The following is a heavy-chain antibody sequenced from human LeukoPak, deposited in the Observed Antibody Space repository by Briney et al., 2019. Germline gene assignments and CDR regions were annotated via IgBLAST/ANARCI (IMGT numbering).Heavy chain of an antibody. V-gene: IGHV3-11*04. CDR1: GFTFSDYY. J-gene: IGHJ1*01. CDR2: ISSSGSTI. Sequence: PGGSLRLSCAASGFTFSDYYMSWIRQAPGKGLEWVSYISSSGSTIYYADSVKGRFTISRDNSKNTLYLQMNSLRAEDTAVYYCAKDLRYYYGSGSPQHWGQGTLVTVSS. CDR3: AKDLRYYYGSGSPQH. D-gene: IGHD3-10*01.